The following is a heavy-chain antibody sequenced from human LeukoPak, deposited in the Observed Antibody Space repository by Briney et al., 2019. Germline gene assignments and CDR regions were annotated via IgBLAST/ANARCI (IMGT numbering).Heavy chain of an antibody. D-gene: IGHD3-3*01. J-gene: IGHJ4*02. Sequence: ASVKVSCKASGYTFTGYYIHWVRQAPGQGLEWMGWINPNSGGTSYAQKFQGRVTMTRDTSISAVYMELNRLRSDDTAVFYCARGSGGPPQVLDYWGQGTLVTVSS. CDR1: GYTFTGYY. CDR3: ARGSGGPPQVLDY. CDR2: INPNSGGT. V-gene: IGHV1-2*02.